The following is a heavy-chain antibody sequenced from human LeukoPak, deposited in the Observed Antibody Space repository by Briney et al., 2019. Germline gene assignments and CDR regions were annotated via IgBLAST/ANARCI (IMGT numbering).Heavy chain of an antibody. D-gene: IGHD4-17*01. Sequence: GGSLRLSCAASGFTFSSYGMHWVRQAPGKGLEWVAVISYDGSNKYYADSVKGRFTISRDNSKNTLYLQMNSLRSEDTAVYYCARGRNDYGDYGGDALDIWGQGTMVTVPS. CDR2: ISYDGSNK. CDR1: GFTFSSYG. CDR3: ARGRNDYGDYGGDALDI. J-gene: IGHJ3*02. V-gene: IGHV3-30*03.